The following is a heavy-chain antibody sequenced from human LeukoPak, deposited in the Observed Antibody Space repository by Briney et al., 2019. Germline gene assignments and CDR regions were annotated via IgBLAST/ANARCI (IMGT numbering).Heavy chain of an antibody. CDR3: AREGTMVRGVLRYFQH. CDR1: GYTFTGYY. Sequence: WASVKVSCKASGYTFTGYYMHWVRQAPGQGLEWMGWINPNSGGTNYAQKFQGRVTMTRDTSISTACMELSRLRSDDTAVYYCAREGTMVRGVLRYFQHWGQGTLVTVSS. J-gene: IGHJ1*01. CDR2: INPNSGGT. D-gene: IGHD3-10*01. V-gene: IGHV1-2*02.